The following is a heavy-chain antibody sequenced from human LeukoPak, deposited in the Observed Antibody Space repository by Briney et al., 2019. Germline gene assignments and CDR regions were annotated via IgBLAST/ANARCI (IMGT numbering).Heavy chain of an antibody. CDR1: GFTFSSYG. Sequence: GGSLRLSCAASGFTFSSYGMHWVRQAPGKGLEWVAFIRYDGSNKYYADSVKGRFTISRDNSKNTLYLQMNSLRAEDTAVYYCARPRGCGSARCNNFDSWGQGTLVTVSS. D-gene: IGHD2-2*01. V-gene: IGHV3-30*02. CDR2: IRYDGSNK. J-gene: IGHJ4*02. CDR3: ARPRGCGSARCNNFDS.